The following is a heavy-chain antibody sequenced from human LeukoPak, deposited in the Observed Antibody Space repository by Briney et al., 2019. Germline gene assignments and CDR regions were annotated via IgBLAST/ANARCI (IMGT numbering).Heavy chain of an antibody. Sequence: GGSLRLSSAASGFTFSWVRQAPGKGLEWVSFITPNADRTSYADSVEGRFTISRDNPRNTLYMQMNSLRDEDTAVYYCAIMHGYYDGSGYWVQWGQGTLVTVSS. D-gene: IGHD3-22*01. V-gene: IGHV3-23*01. CDR1: GFTFS. J-gene: IGHJ1*01. CDR3: AIMHGYYDGSGYWVQ. CDR2: ITPNADRT.